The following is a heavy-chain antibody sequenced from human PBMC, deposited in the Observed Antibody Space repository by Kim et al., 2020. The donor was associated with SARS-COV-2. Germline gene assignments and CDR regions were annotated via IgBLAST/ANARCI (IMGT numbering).Heavy chain of an antibody. Sequence: SETLSLTCAVYGGSFSGYYWSWIRQPPGKGLEWIGEINHSGSTNYNPSLKSRVTISVDTSKNQFSLKLSSVTAADTAVYYCARGSSSGWFGRGTFDIWGQGTMVTVSS. CDR2: INHSGST. J-gene: IGHJ3*02. D-gene: IGHD6-19*01. CDR1: GGSFSGYY. CDR3: ARGSSSGWFGRGTFDI. V-gene: IGHV4-34*01.